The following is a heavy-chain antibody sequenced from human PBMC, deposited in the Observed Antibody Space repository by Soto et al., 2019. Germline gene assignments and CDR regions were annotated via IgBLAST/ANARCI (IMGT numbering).Heavy chain of an antibody. CDR1: GGSISSSSYY. CDR2: IYYSGST. J-gene: IGHJ4*02. CDR3: VRLELRHRNPTYY. V-gene: IGHV4-39*01. D-gene: IGHD1-26*01. Sequence: SETLSLTCTVSGGSISSSSYYWGWIRQPPGKGLEWIGSIYYSGSTYYNPSLKSRVTISVDTSKNQFSLKLSSVTAADTAVYYCVRLELRHRNPTYYWGQGTLVTVSS.